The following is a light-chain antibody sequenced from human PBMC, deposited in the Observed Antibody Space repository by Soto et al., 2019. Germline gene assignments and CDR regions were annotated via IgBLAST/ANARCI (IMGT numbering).Light chain of an antibody. CDR2: EVT. Sequence: QSALTQPASVSGSPGQSITISCTGTSDDVGGYNYVSWYQQHSGKAPKLIIYEVTNRPSGVSNRFSGSKSGNTAPLTISGLQADDEAHYHCSSYLSHCTRVFGTGTKVTVL. J-gene: IGLJ1*01. CDR3: SSYLSHCTRV. CDR1: SDDVGGYNY. V-gene: IGLV2-14*03.